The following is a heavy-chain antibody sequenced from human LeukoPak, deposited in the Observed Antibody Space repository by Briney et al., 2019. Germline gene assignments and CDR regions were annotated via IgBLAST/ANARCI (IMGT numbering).Heavy chain of an antibody. J-gene: IGHJ1*01. CDR2: ISYDGSNK. CDR1: GFTFSTYG. Sequence: PGGSLRLSCAASGFTFSTYGIHWVRQAPGKGLEWVAVISYDGSNKYYADSVKGRFTTSRDNSKNTLYLQMNSLRAEDTAVYYCAKAIYSGSYYGLYFQHWGQGTLVTVSS. V-gene: IGHV3-30*18. D-gene: IGHD1-26*01. CDR3: AKAIYSGSYYGLYFQH.